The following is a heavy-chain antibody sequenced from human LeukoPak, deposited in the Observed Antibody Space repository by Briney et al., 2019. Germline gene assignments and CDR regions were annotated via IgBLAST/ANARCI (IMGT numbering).Heavy chain of an antibody. Sequence: GGSLRLSCAASGFTFSSYSMNWVRQAPGKGLEWVSYISSSSSTIYYADSVKGRFTISRDNAKNSLYLQMNSLRAEDTAVYYCARGQLERREDYYLDVWGKGTTVTVSS. CDR3: ARGQLERREDYYLDV. V-gene: IGHV3-48*01. D-gene: IGHD1-1*01. CDR1: GFTFSSYS. J-gene: IGHJ6*03. CDR2: ISSSSSTI.